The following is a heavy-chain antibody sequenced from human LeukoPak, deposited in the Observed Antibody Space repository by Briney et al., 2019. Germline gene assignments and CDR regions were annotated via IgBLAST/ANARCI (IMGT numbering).Heavy chain of an antibody. D-gene: IGHD6-19*01. CDR1: GGSVSGYY. CDR2: INHSGST. Sequence: SETLSLTCAVYGGSVSGYYWSWIRQPPGKVLEWIGEINHSGSTNYNPPLKSRVTISVDTSKNQFSLKLSSVTAADTAVYYCARDLMRRRIAVAESWGQGNLVTVSS. CDR3: ARDLMRRRIAVAES. J-gene: IGHJ5*02. V-gene: IGHV4-34*01.